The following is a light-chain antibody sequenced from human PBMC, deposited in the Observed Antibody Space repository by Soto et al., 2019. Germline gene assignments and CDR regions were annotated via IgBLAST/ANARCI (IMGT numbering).Light chain of an antibody. V-gene: IGLV2-23*01. Sequence: QSVLTQPASVSGSPGQSITISCTGTSSDVGSYNLVSWYQHHPGKAPKLMIYEGSKRPSGVSNRFSGSKSGNTASLTISGLEAEDAAYYYCCSYAGSSSSVFGSGTKLTVL. CDR2: EGS. CDR1: SSDVGSYNL. J-gene: IGLJ1*01. CDR3: CSYAGSSSSV.